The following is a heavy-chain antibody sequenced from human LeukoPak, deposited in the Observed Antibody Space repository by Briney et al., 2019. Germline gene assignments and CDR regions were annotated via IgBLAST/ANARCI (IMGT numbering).Heavy chain of an antibody. CDR3: ARDNEVAARSFDY. CDR1: GGSISSYY. V-gene: IGHV4-59*12. J-gene: IGHJ4*02. Sequence: SETLSLTCTVSGGSISSYYWSWIRQPPGKGLEWIGYIYDSGSANYNPSLKSRVSISVDTSKNQFSLKLSSVTAADTAVYYCARDNEVAARSFDYWGQGTLVTVSS. D-gene: IGHD6-6*01. CDR2: IYDSGSA.